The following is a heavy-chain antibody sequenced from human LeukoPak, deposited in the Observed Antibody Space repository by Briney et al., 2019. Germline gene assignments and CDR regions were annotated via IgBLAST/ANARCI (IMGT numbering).Heavy chain of an antibody. V-gene: IGHV4-39*07. CDR1: GGSISSSSYY. D-gene: IGHD6-13*01. CDR2: IYYSGST. Sequence: PSETLSLTCTVSGGSISSSSYYWGWIRQPPGKGLEWIGSIYYSGSTYYNPSLKSRVTISVDTSKNQFSLKLSSVTAADTAVYYCARAAAAGTLIDWGQGTLVTVSS. CDR3: ARAAAAGTLID. J-gene: IGHJ4*02.